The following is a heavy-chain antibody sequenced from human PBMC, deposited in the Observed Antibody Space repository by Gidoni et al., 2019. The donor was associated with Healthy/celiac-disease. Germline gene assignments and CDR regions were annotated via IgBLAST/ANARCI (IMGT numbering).Heavy chain of an antibody. Sequence: QVQLQQWGAGLLKHSETLSLTCAVYGGSFSGYYWSWIRQPPGKGLEWIGEINHSGSTNYNPSLKSRVTISVDTSKNQFSLKLSSVTAADTAVYYCARGAAARRKYYYYGMDVWGQGTTVTVSS. CDR3: ARGAAARRKYYYYGMDV. V-gene: IGHV4-34*01. CDR2: INHSGST. J-gene: IGHJ6*02. CDR1: GGSFSGYY. D-gene: IGHD6-13*01.